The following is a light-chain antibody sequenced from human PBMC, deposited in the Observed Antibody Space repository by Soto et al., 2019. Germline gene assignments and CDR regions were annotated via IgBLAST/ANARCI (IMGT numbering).Light chain of an antibody. J-gene: IGKJ2*01. CDR3: QQYYETPPYT. CDR2: WAS. Sequence: DIVMTQSPDSLAVSLGERATINGKSSQSIFYSSNNKNYLAWYQQKPGHPPKLLIYWASTRESGVPDRFSGSGSGTDFTLTISSLQAEDVAVYYCQQYYETPPYTFGQGTKLEIK. CDR1: QSIFYSSNNKNY. V-gene: IGKV4-1*01.